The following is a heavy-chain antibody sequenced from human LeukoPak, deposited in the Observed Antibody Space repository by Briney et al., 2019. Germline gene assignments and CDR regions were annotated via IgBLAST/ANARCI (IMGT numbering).Heavy chain of an antibody. CDR1: GFTFSSYG. V-gene: IGHV3-30*18. D-gene: IGHD1-26*01. CDR3: AKDGSTAPDY. CDR2: ISYDGSNK. J-gene: IGHJ4*02. Sequence: GGSLRLSCAASGFTFSSYGMHWVRQAPGKGLEWVAVISYDGSNKYYADSVKGRFTISRDNSKNTLYLQMNSLRAEDTAVYYCAKDGSTAPDYWGRGTLVTVSS.